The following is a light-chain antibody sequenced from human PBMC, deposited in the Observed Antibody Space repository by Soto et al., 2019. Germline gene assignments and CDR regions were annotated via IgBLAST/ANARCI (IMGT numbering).Light chain of an antibody. Sequence: DIQMTQSPSSLSASVGASVTITCRASQNIYNYLNWYQQKPGKAPRLLIYAASTLHSGVPSRFTGIGSGKDFSLTINGLQPEDFATYYCKHSYPAPPFTFGQGTRLEI. CDR2: AAS. J-gene: IGKJ2*01. CDR1: QNIYNY. CDR3: KHSYPAPPFT. V-gene: IGKV1-39*01.